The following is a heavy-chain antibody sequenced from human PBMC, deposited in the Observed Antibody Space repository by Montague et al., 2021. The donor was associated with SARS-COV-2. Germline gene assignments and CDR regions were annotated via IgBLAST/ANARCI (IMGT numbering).Heavy chain of an antibody. D-gene: IGHD3-22*01. CDR2: IYTSGST. V-gene: IGHV4-61*02. CDR3: ARGRLYYDSSGYYFDY. CDR1: GGSISSGSYY. J-gene: IGHJ4*02. Sequence: TLSLTCTASGGSISSGSYYWSWIRQPAGKGLEWIGRIYTSGSTNYNPSLKSRVTISLDTSKNQFSLKLSSVTAADTAVYYCARGRLYYDSSGYYFDYWGQGTLVTVSS.